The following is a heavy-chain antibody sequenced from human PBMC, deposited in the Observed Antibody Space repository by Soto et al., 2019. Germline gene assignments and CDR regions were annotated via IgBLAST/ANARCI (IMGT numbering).Heavy chain of an antibody. Sequence: GGSLRLSCAASGFTFSSYAMHWVRQAPGKGLEWVAVISYDGSSKYYADSVKGRFTISRDNSKNTLYLQMNSLRAEDTAVYYCARDLSGDSSGSGAFDIWGQGTMVTVSS. V-gene: IGHV3-30-3*01. CDR1: GFTFSSYA. D-gene: IGHD3-22*01. J-gene: IGHJ3*02. CDR2: ISYDGSSK. CDR3: ARDLSGDSSGSGAFDI.